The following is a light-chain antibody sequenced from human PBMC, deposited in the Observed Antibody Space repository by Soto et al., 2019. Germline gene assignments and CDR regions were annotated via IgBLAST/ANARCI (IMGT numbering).Light chain of an antibody. V-gene: IGLV2-8*01. Sequence: QSVLTQPPSASGSPGQSVTISCTGTSSDVGAYSYVSWYQQHPGKAPKLILYEVNQRPSGVPDRFSGSKSGNTASLTVSGLQAEDEADYYCSSYIASNNLRVFGTGTKVTVL. CDR1: SSDVGAYSY. CDR3: SSYIASNNLRV. J-gene: IGLJ1*01. CDR2: EVN.